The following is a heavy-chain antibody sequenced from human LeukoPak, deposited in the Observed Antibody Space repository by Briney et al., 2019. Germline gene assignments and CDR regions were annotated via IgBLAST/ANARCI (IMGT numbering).Heavy chain of an antibody. CDR1: GGSISSYY. V-gene: IGHV4-4*07. CDR2: IYARGST. CDR3: ARGRYCSADICSGGDALHI. D-gene: IGHD2-15*01. J-gene: IGHJ3*02. Sequence: SETLSLTCTVSGGSISSYYWSWIRQPAGKGLEWIGRIYARGSTNYNPSLKSRVTMSVDTSKNQFSLKLSSVTAADTAVYYCARGRYCSADICSGGDALHIWGQGTMVSVSS.